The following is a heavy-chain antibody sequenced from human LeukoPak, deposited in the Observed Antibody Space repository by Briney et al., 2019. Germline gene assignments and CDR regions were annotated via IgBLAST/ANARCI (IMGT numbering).Heavy chain of an antibody. D-gene: IGHD2-2*01. CDR3: AGRRYCTSTTCPYYFDY. Sequence: PGGSLRLSCAASGFTLSSYAMSWVRQAPGRGLEWVSGITTTGNTYYADSVKGRFTISRDNSKNTLYLQMNSLRAEDTAVYYCAGRRYCTSTTCPYYFDYWGQGTLVAVSS. CDR1: GFTLSSYA. J-gene: IGHJ4*02. CDR2: ITTTGNT. V-gene: IGHV3-23*01.